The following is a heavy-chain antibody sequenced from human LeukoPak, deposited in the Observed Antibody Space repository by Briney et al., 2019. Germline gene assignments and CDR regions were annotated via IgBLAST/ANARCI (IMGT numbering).Heavy chain of an antibody. CDR3: ARGGGVSLYYYYYGMDV. CDR1: GGSISSGGYY. J-gene: IGHJ6*02. D-gene: IGHD2-15*01. CDR2: IYYSGST. Sequence: SETLSLTCTVSGGSISSGGYYWSWIRQHPGKGLEWIGYIYYSGSTYYNPSLKSRVTISVDTSKNQFSLKLSSVTAADTAVYYCARGGGVSLYYYYYGMDVWGQGTTVTVSS. V-gene: IGHV4-31*03.